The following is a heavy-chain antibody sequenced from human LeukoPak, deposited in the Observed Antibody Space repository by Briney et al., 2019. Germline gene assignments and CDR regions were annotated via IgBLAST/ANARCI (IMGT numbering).Heavy chain of an antibody. D-gene: IGHD3-10*01. Sequence: SETLSLTCTVSGGSISSYYWSWIRQPPGKGLEWIGYIYYSGSTNYNPSLKSRVTISVDTSKNQFSLKLSSVTARDPAVYYCARTHSPPSIKRRVTISVDTSKNQFSLQLSSVTAADTAVYYCARHSYSSSWYESSSWFDPWGQGTLVTVSS. CDR1: GGSISSYY. V-gene: IGHV4-59*08. J-gene: IGHJ5*02. CDR2: IYYSGST. CDR3: ARTHSPPSIKRRVTISVDTSKNQFSLQLSSVTAADTAVYYCARHSYSSSWYESSSWFDP.